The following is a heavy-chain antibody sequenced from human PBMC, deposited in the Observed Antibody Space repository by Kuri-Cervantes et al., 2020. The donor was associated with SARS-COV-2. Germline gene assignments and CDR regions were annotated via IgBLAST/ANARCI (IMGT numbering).Heavy chain of an antibody. Sequence: GESLKISCAASGFTFSSYSMNWVRQAPGKGLEWVSSTSSSSSYIYYADSVKGRFTISRDNAKNSLYLQMNSLRAEDTAVYYCAREFGVGYYDSSGYRHFDYWGQGTLVTVSS. D-gene: IGHD3-22*01. CDR1: GFTFSSYS. V-gene: IGHV3-21*01. J-gene: IGHJ4*02. CDR3: AREFGVGYYDSSGYRHFDY. CDR2: TSSSSSYI.